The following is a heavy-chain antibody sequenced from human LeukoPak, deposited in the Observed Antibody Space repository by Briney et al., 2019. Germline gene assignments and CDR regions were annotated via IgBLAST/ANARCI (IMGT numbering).Heavy chain of an antibody. Sequence: GGSLRLSCAASGFTFSNAWMSWVRQAPGKGLEWVGRIKSKTDGGTTDYAAPVKGRFTISRDDSKNTLYLQMNSLKTEDTAVYYCTTGTSSSSRFRYYYYYMDVWGKGTTVTVSS. CDR2: IKSKTDGGTT. CDR3: TTGTSSSSRFRYYYYYMDV. J-gene: IGHJ6*03. V-gene: IGHV3-15*01. D-gene: IGHD6-6*01. CDR1: GFTFSNAW.